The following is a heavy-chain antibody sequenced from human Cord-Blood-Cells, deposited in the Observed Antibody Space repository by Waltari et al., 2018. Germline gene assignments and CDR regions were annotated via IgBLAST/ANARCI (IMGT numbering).Heavy chain of an antibody. J-gene: IGHJ4*02. Sequence: QVQLQESGPGLVKPSETLSLTCTVSGGSISSYYWSWIRQPPGKGLEWIGDIYYSGSTNYNPSLKSRVTISVDTSKNQCSLKLGAVTAADTAVYYCARNWGSDPYDYWGQGTLVTVSS. D-gene: IGHD7-27*01. CDR1: GGSISSYY. CDR3: ARNWGSDPYDY. V-gene: IGHV4-59*01. CDR2: IYYSGST.